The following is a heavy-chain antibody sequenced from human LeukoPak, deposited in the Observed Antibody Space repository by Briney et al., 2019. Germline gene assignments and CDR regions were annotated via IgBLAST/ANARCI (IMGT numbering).Heavy chain of an antibody. V-gene: IGHV3-43*01. J-gene: IGHJ3*01. CDR2: INRRGHT. CDR1: GFTFGRFT. D-gene: IGHD3-22*01. Sequence: GGSLRLSCAASGFTFGRFTIHWVRQTPGKGLEWVSLINRRGHTFYADSVKGRFTISRDNSKNSLYLQMNSLRTEDTALYYCAKARGLIGGAFDLWGQGTMVTVSS. CDR3: AKARGLIGGAFDL.